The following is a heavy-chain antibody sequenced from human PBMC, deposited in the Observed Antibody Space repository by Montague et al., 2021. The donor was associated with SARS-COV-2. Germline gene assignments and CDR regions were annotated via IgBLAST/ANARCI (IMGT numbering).Heavy chain of an antibody. V-gene: IGHV6-1*01. CDR3: ARGGWGAPGTGRLLDY. CDR1: GDSVSSNSAA. J-gene: IGHJ4*02. Sequence: CAISGDSVSSNSAAWNWIRQSPSRGLEWLGRTYYRSKWYNDYAVSVKSRITINPDTSKNQFSLQLNSVTPEDTAVYYCARGGWGAPGTGRLLDYWGQGTLVTVPS. D-gene: IGHD3-10*01. CDR2: TYYRSKWYN.